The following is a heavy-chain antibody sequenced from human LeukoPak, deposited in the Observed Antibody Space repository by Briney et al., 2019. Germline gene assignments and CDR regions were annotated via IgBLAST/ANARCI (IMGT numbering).Heavy chain of an antibody. J-gene: IGHJ4*02. CDR3: ARAGQPGPRRGYFDY. Sequence: SETLSLTCAVYGGSFSGYYWSWIRQPPGKGLEWIGEINHSGGTNYNPSLKSRVTISVDTSKNQFSLKLSSVTAADTAVYYCARAGQPGPRRGYFDYWGQGTLVTVSS. CDR1: GGSFSGYY. D-gene: IGHD3-10*01. CDR2: INHSGGT. V-gene: IGHV4-34*01.